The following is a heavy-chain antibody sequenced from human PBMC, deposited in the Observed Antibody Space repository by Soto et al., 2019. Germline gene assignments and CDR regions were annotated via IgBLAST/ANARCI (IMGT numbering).Heavy chain of an antibody. J-gene: IGHJ6*02. CDR1: GGSISSYY. V-gene: IGHV4-59*01. CDR2: IYYSGST. D-gene: IGHD3-10*01. Sequence: SETLSLTCTVSGGSISSYYWSWIRQPPGKGLEWIGYIYYSGSTNYNPSLKSRVTISVDTSKNQFSLKLSSVTAADTAVYYCARGHPSKGNYYYSGMYVWGQGTTVTVSS. CDR3: ARGHPSKGNYYYSGMYV.